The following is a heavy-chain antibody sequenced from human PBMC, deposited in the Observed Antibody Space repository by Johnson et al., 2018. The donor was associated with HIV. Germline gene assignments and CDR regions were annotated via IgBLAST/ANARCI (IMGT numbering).Heavy chain of an antibody. CDR3: AKDSSSRMGFPGFDI. V-gene: IGHV3-30*02. J-gene: IGHJ3*02. D-gene: IGHD2-2*01. Sequence: VQLVESGGGVVQPGGSLRLSCAASGFTFSSYGMHWVRQAPGKGLEWVAFIRYDGSNKYYADSVKGRFTISRDNSKNTLYLQMSSLRLEDTALYYCAKDSSSRMGFPGFDIWGPGTMVTVSS. CDR2: IRYDGSNK. CDR1: GFTFSSYG.